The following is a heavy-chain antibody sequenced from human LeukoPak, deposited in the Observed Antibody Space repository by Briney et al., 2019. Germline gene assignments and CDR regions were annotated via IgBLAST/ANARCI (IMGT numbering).Heavy chain of an antibody. CDR1: GYTFTSYG. CDR2: ISAYNGNT. Sequence: ASVKVSCKASGYTFTSYGISWVRQAPGQGLEWMGWISAYNGNTNHAQKLQGRVTMTTDTSTSTAYMELRSLRSDDTAVYYCARDRGIAVAGNWFDPWGQGTLVTVSS. D-gene: IGHD6-19*01. CDR3: ARDRGIAVAGNWFDP. J-gene: IGHJ5*02. V-gene: IGHV1-18*01.